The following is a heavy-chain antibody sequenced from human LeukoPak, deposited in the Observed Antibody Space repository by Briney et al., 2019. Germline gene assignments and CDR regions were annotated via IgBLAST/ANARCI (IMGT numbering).Heavy chain of an antibody. V-gene: IGHV5-51*01. CDR2: IYPGDSDT. Sequence: GESLKISCKGSGYSFTSYWIGWVRQMPGKGLEWMGIIYPGDSDTRYNPSFQGQVTISAEKSISPAYLQWSSLKASDTALYYCASRKKGMATAGFDYWGQGTLVTVSS. CDR3: ASRKKGMATAGFDY. D-gene: IGHD5-24*01. CDR1: GYSFTSYW. J-gene: IGHJ4*02.